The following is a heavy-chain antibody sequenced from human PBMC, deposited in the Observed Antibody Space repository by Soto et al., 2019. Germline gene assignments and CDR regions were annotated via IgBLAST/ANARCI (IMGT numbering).Heavy chain of an antibody. Sequence: EVQLLESGGGLVQPGGSLRLSCAASGFVFSNYAMFWFRQAPGRGLEWVSTIYAAGGSKYYAGSVKGRFTVSRDNSRDRLFLQMDSLRVQNTAIYLCAKALIRGDGYEDPDYWGQGTLVTVSS. CDR3: AKALIRGDGYEDPDY. CDR1: GFVFSNYA. CDR2: IYAAGGSK. V-gene: IGHV3-23*01. J-gene: IGHJ4*02. D-gene: IGHD3-10*01.